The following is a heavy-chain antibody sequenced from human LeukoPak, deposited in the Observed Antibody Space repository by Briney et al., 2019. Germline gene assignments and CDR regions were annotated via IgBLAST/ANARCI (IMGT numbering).Heavy chain of an antibody. CDR1: GYSFTSYW. V-gene: IGHV5-51*01. CDR2: IYPGDSDT. Sequence: GESRKISFQGSGYSFTSYWIGWVRPVPGKGLEWMGIIYPGDSDTRYSPSFQGQVTISADKSISTAYLQWSSLKASDTAMYYCARYWEGNWFDPWGQGTLVTVSS. CDR3: ARYWEGNWFDP. J-gene: IGHJ5*02. D-gene: IGHD1-26*01.